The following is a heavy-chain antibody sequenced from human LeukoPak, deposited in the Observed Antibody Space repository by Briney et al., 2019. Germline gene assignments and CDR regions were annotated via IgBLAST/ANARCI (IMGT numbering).Heavy chain of an antibody. J-gene: IGHJ5*02. CDR1: GGSISSYY. CDR3: ARRVSSSFDP. Sequence: SETLSLTCTVSGGSISSYYWSWIRQPQGKGLEWIGYIYYSGSTNYNPSLKSRVTISVDTSKNQFSLKLSSLTAADTAIYYCARRVSSSFDPWGQGTLVTVSS. V-gene: IGHV4-59*01. D-gene: IGHD6-6*01. CDR2: IYYSGST.